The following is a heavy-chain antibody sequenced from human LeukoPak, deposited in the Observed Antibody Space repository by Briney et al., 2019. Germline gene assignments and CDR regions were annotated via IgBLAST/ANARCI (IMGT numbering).Heavy chain of an antibody. D-gene: IGHD6-6*01. Sequence: PSETLSLTCAVSGGSISSGNWWSWVRQPQGKGLEWIGEIFHSGSTNYNPSLKSRVTISVNKSKNQFSLKLSSVTAADTAVYYCTRDWLEYSSSSGIGYWGQGTLVTVSS. V-gene: IGHV4-4*02. CDR1: GGSISSGNW. J-gene: IGHJ4*02. CDR2: IFHSGST. CDR3: TRDWLEYSSSSGIGY.